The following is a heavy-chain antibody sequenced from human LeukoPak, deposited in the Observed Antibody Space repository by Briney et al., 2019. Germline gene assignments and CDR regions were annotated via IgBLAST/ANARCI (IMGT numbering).Heavy chain of an antibody. CDR3: ARGAWATRLGS. J-gene: IGHJ4*02. D-gene: IGHD2-15*01. CDR2: IYESGTT. V-gene: IGHV4-34*01. CDR1: GESLHSYY. Sequence: SETLSLTCAVYGESLHSYYWSWVRQPPGEGLEWIGEIYESGTTEYNPSLKSRVTISMVPSKQQFSLSLSSVTAADTAVYYCARGAWATRLGSWGLGTPVIVSS.